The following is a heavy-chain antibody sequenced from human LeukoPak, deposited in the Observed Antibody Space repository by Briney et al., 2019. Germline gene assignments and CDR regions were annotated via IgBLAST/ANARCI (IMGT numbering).Heavy chain of an antibody. J-gene: IGHJ6*03. CDR1: GFTFSSYG. V-gene: IGHV3-30*18. D-gene: IGHD3-10*01. Sequence: PGTSLRLSCVGSGFTFSSYGIHWVRQLPGKGPEWVAIISYDGSSEFYADSVKGRFKISRDNSKNTVNLQMNSLGVEDTAVYYCAKGLGPLVRGVAPRTYYMDVWGRGTTVTVSS. CDR2: ISYDGSSE. CDR3: AKGLGPLVRGVAPRTYYMDV.